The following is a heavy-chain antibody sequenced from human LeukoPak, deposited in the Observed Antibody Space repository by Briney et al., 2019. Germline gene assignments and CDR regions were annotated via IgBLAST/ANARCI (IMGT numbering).Heavy chain of an antibody. CDR2: INHSGST. D-gene: IGHD3-10*01. CDR3: ARGPRITMVRGVIRGRWFDP. J-gene: IGHJ5*02. CDR1: GGSFSGYY. Sequence: SETQSLTCAVDGGSFSGYYWSWIRQPPGKGLEWIGEINHSGSTNYNPSLKSRVTISVDTSKNQFSLKLSSVTAADTAVYYCARGPRITMVRGVIRGRWFDPWGQGTLVTVSS. V-gene: IGHV4-34*01.